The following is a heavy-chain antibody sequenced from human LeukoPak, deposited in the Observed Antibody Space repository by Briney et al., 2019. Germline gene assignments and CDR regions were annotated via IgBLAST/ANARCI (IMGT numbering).Heavy chain of an antibody. J-gene: IGHJ4*02. D-gene: IGHD3-3*02. CDR3: ARVAFDEYFDY. CDR2: INPNSGGT. Sequence: GASVKVSCKASGYTFTSYYMHWVRQAPGQGLEWMGRINPNSGGTNYAQKLQGRVTMTTDTSTSTAYMELRSLRSDDTAVYYCARVAFDEYFDYWGQGTLVTVSS. CDR1: GYTFTSYY. V-gene: IGHV1-2*06.